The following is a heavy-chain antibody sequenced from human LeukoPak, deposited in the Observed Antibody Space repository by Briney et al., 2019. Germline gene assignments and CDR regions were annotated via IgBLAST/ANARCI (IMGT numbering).Heavy chain of an antibody. D-gene: IGHD6-13*01. J-gene: IGHJ4*02. CDR1: SGSFSGYY. CDR3: ARQRKIAAAGTRFDY. CDR2: INHSGST. Sequence: PSETLSLTCPVYSGSFSGYYWSWIRQPPVKGLEWIGEINHSGSTNYNPSLKSRVTISVDTSKNQFSLKLSSVTAADTAVYYCARQRKIAAAGTRFDYWGQGTLVTVSS. V-gene: IGHV4-34*01.